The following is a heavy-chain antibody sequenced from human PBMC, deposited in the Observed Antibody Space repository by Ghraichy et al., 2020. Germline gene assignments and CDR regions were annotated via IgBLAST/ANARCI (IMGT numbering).Heavy chain of an antibody. CDR2: INSDGSST. Sequence: GGSLRLSCAASGFTFSRYWMHWVRQAPGKGLVWVSRINSDGSSTSSADSVKGRFTISRDNAKNTLYLQMNSLRAEDTAVYYCARGSQGDESSSRGEDLVGSGNYYLGYLGQRTLVTVSS. CDR3: ARGSQGDESSSRGEDLVGSGNYYLGY. J-gene: IGHJ4*02. D-gene: IGHD3-3*01. V-gene: IGHV3-74*01. CDR1: GFTFSRYW.